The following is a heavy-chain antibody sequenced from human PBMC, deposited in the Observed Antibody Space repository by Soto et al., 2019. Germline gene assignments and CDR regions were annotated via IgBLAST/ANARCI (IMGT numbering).Heavy chain of an antibody. CDR1: GFSFNTYD. CDR3: ASDKYCGGDCYLDAFDI. J-gene: IGHJ3*02. CDR2: IGTAGDT. Sequence: PGGSLRLSCAASGFSFNTYDMHWVRQVTGKGLEWVSAIGTAGDTYYPASAKGRFTISRDNAKNTLYLQMNSLRAEDTAVYYCASDKYCGGDCYLDAFDIWGQGTMVTVSS. V-gene: IGHV3-13*01. D-gene: IGHD2-21*02.